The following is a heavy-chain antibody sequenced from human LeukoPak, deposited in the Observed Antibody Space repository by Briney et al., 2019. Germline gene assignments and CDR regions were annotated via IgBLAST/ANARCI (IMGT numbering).Heavy chain of an antibody. CDR1: GYSFTNYW. CDR2: IYPDDSDT. V-gene: IGHV5-51*01. Sequence: GESLKISCKGSGYSFTNYWIAWVRQMPGKGVEGMGIIYPDDSDTTYSPSFQGRVTISADKSISTAYLQWSSLQASDTGMYYCARLLDSSGWYWKYWGQGTLVTISS. CDR3: ARLLDSSGWYWKY. J-gene: IGHJ4*02. D-gene: IGHD6-19*01.